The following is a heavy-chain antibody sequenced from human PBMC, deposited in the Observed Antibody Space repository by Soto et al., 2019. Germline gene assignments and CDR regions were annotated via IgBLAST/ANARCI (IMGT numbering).Heavy chain of an antibody. CDR1: GGSFSGYY. Sequence: SQTLSLTCAVYGGSFSGYYWSWIRQPPGKGLEWIGEINHSGSTNYNPSLTSRVTISVDTSKNQFSLKLSSVTAADTAVYYCARDRRGGSYYYYYGMDVWGQGTTVTVSS. CDR2: INHSGST. CDR3: ARDRRGGSYYYYYGMDV. D-gene: IGHD1-26*01. V-gene: IGHV4-34*01. J-gene: IGHJ6*02.